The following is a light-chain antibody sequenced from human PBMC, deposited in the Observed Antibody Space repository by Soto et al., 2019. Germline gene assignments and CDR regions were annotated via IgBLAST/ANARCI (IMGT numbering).Light chain of an antibody. CDR1: QSINSW. J-gene: IGKJ4*01. Sequence: DIQMTQSPSTLSASVGDRVTITCRARQSINSWLAWYQQKPGKAPKLLIYKAYSLESGVPSRFSGSGSGTEFTLTISRLHSDDFETDYCQQYNTYVTFGGGTKLEIK. CDR2: KAY. V-gene: IGKV1-5*03. CDR3: QQYNTYVT.